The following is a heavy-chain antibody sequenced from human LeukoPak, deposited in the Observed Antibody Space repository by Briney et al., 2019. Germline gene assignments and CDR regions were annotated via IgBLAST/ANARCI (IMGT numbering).Heavy chain of an antibody. Sequence: GESLKISCKGSGYSFTNYWIGWVRQMPGKGLEWMGIIYPGDSDIRYSPSFQGQVTISADRSISTAYLQCSSLKASDTAMYYCARGRGRQATDAFDIWGQGTMVTVSS. V-gene: IGHV5-51*01. J-gene: IGHJ3*02. CDR1: GYSFTNYW. D-gene: IGHD3-16*01. CDR2: IYPGDSDI. CDR3: ARGRGRQATDAFDI.